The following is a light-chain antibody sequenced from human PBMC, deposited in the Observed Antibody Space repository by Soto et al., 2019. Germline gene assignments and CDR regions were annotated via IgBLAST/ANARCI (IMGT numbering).Light chain of an antibody. V-gene: IGLV2-14*01. Sequence: QSALTQPASVSGSPGQSITLSCTGTSSDVGSYNYVSWYQRHPGKAPKLLIYEVSDRPSGVSSRFSGSKSGNTASLTISGLQAEDEADYYCSSYTSSSTLYVFGTGTKVTVL. CDR2: EVS. CDR1: SSDVGSYNY. J-gene: IGLJ1*01. CDR3: SSYTSSSTLYV.